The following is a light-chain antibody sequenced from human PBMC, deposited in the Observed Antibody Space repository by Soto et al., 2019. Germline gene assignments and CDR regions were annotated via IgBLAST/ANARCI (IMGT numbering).Light chain of an antibody. V-gene: IGKV1-39*01. Sequence: DIQMTQSPSSLSPSVGDRVTITCRASQSISSYLNWYQQKPGKAPKLLIYAASSLQSGVPSRFSGSGSGTDFTLTISSLQPEDFATYYCQQSYSTPCTFGGGTKVEIK. CDR2: AAS. J-gene: IGKJ4*01. CDR3: QQSYSTPCT. CDR1: QSISSY.